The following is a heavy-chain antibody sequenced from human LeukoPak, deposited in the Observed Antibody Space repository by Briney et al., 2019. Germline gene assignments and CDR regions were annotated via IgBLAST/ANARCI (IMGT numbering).Heavy chain of an antibody. CDR1: GGSISSGDSF. J-gene: IGHJ6*03. CDR3: ARDSGYCSSTSCHNYMDV. Sequence: PSQTLSLTCTVSGGSISSGDSFWSWIRQPPGKGLEWLGYIYYSGSTYYNPSLKSRVTISVDTSKNQFSLKLSSVTAADTAVYYCARDSGYCSSTSCHNYMDVWGKGTTVTVSS. V-gene: IGHV4-30-4*08. D-gene: IGHD2-2*02. CDR2: IYYSGST.